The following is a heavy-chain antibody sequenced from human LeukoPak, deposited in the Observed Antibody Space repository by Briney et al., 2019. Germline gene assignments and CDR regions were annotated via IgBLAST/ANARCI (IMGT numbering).Heavy chain of an antibody. Sequence: SETLSLTCAVYGGSFSGYYWSWIRQPPGKGLEWIGEINHSGSTNYNPSLKSRVTISVDTSKNQFSLKLSSVTAADTAVYYCAVPTLYYGMDVWGQGTTVTVSS. V-gene: IGHV4-34*01. J-gene: IGHJ6*02. CDR1: GGSFSGYY. D-gene: IGHD4-11*01. CDR3: AVPTLYYGMDV. CDR2: INHSGST.